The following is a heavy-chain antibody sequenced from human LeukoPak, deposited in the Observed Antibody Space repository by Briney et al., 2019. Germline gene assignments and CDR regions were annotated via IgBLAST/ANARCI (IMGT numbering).Heavy chain of an antibody. CDR3: VRDHVAIQWFGEGGFDP. CDR1: GYIFTDYY. V-gene: IGHV1-2*02. J-gene: IGHJ5*02. D-gene: IGHD3-10*01. Sequence: ASVKLSCKASGYIFTDYYVHWVRQAPGQGLEWMGWFNPDTGGTNSVQKFQGRVTMTGDTSLRTAYMKLSRLTSDDTAVYYCVRDHVAIQWFGEGGFDPWGQGTLVTVSS. CDR2: FNPDTGGT.